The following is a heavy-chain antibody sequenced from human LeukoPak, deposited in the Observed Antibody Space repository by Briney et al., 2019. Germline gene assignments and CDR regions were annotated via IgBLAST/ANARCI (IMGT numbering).Heavy chain of an antibody. V-gene: IGHV3-30-3*01. J-gene: IGHJ4*02. CDR1: GFTFSSYA. CDR3: ARDSQEGFGEFQFDY. D-gene: IGHD3-10*01. Sequence: PGRSLRLSCAASGFTFSSYAMHWVRQAPGKGLEWVAVISYDGSNKYYADSVKGRFTISRDNSKNTLYLQMNSLRAEDTAVYYCARDSQEGFGEFQFDYWGQGTLVTVSS. CDR2: ISYDGSNK.